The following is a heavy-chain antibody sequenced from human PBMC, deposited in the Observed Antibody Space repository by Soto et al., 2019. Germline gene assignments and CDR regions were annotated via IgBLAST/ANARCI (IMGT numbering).Heavy chain of an antibody. CDR2: IIPIFGTA. CDR1: GGTFSSYA. Sequence: SVKVSCKASGGTFSSYAISWVRQAPGQGLEWMGGIIPIFGTANYAQKFQGRVTITADESTSTAYMELSSLRSEDTAVYYCARGPRATVVTANWFDPWGQGTLVTVSS. J-gene: IGHJ5*02. V-gene: IGHV1-69*13. D-gene: IGHD4-17*01. CDR3: ARGPRATVVTANWFDP.